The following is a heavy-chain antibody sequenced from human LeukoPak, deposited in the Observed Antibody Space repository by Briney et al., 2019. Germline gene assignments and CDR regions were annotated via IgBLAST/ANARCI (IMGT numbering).Heavy chain of an antibody. CDR1: GGSFSSED. Sequence: SVKVSCKAFGGSFSSEDISWVLQAPGQGLEWMGGIIPIFGTANYAQKFQGRVTITTDESTSTAYMEVSSLRSEDTAVYYCGRKAGDCGGGSCYSIDYWGQGTLVTVSS. D-gene: IGHD2-15*01. V-gene: IGHV1-69*05. CDR3: GRKAGDCGGGSCYSIDY. CDR2: IIPIFGTA. J-gene: IGHJ4*02.